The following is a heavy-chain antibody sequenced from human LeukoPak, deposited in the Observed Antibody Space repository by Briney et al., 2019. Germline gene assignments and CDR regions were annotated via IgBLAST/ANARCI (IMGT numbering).Heavy chain of an antibody. CDR1: GYTFTSYY. D-gene: IGHD6-19*01. CDR3: ARDLTGGWPDY. J-gene: IGHJ4*02. V-gene: IGHV1-46*01. CDR2: INPNGGST. Sequence: ASVKVSCKASGYTFTSYYMHWVRQAPGQGLEWMGIINPNGGSTSYAQKFQGRVTMTRDTSTSTVYMELSSLRSEDTAVYYCARDLTGGWPDYWGQGTLVTVSS.